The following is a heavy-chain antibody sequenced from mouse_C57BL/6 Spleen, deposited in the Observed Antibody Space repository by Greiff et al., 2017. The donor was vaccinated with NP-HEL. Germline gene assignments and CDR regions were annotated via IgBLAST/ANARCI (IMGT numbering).Heavy chain of an antibody. J-gene: IGHJ2*01. D-gene: IGHD1-1*01. V-gene: IGHV1-74*01. CDR3: AIERNYYGSHFDY. CDR1: GYTFTSYW. CDR2: IHPSDSDT. Sequence: VKLQQPGAELVKPGASVKVSCKASGYTFTSYWMHWVKQRPGQGLEWIGRIHPSDSDTNYNQKFKGKATLTVDKSSSTAYMQLSSLTSEDSAVYYCAIERNYYGSHFDYWGQGTTLTVSS.